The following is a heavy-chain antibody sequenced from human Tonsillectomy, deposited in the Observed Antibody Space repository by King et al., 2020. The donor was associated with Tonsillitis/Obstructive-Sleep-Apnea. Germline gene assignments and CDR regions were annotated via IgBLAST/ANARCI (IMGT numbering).Heavy chain of an antibody. CDR3: ARGEDPTYYDFSSGPSYYYYMDV. CDR2: IIPMLEIT. V-gene: IGHV1-69*04. CDR1: GGTFRSHA. J-gene: IGHJ6*03. D-gene: IGHD3-3*01. Sequence: QLVQSGAEVKKPGSSVKVSCKASGGTFRSHAIGWVRQAPGQGLEWMGRIIPMLEITNYAQKFQGRVTITADKSTNTVYMELSSLRSEDTAVYYCARGEDPTYYDFSSGPSYYYYMDVWGKGTTVTVSS.